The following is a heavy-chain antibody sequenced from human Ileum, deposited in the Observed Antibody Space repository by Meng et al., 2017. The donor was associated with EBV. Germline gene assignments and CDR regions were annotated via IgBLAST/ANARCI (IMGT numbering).Heavy chain of an antibody. D-gene: IGHD3-16*02. V-gene: IGHV3-15*01. J-gene: IGHJ5*02. CDR1: GLSFSVTR. CDR2: VISKSDGGPI. Sequence: EVQLVESVAGSVEPGGSLRLSCVVSGLSFSVTRLTWLRETPGKGLELVGRVISKSDGGPIEYAAPVKGRSGITKDDTKDSLYRQLSSLKTEKTCFYYCGTDLWGIYPMSWGQGTLVTVSS. CDR3: GTDLWGIYPMS.